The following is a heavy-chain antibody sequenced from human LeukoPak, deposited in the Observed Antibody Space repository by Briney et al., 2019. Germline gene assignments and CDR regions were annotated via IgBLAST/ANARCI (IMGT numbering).Heavy chain of an antibody. D-gene: IGHD5-18*01. CDR1: GGSISSSPYY. V-gene: IGHV4-39*07. CDR3: AKGAGGFSYYNWFDP. CDR2: IYYSGTT. Sequence: TSETLSLTCTVSGGSISSSPYYWGWIRQPPGKGLEWIGSIYYSGTTHYSPSLESRVTISVDTSKNQFSLKLASVTAADTAIYYCAKGAGGFSYYNWFDPWGQGTLVTVSS. J-gene: IGHJ5*02.